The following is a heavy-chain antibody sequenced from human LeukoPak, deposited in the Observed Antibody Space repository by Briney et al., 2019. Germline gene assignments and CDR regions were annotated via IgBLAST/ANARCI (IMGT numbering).Heavy chain of an antibody. V-gene: IGHV3-30*02. CDR1: GFTFSSYG. CDR2: IRYDESNK. CDR3: ARVRSGWYEDY. Sequence: GGSLRLSCAASGFTFSSYGMHWVRQAPGKGLEWVAFIRYDESNKYYADSVKGRFTISRDNSKNTLYLQMNSLRAEDTAVYYCARVRSGWYEDYWGQGTLVTVSS. J-gene: IGHJ4*02. D-gene: IGHD6-19*01.